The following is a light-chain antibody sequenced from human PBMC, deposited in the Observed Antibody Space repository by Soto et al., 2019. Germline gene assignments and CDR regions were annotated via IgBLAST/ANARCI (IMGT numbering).Light chain of an antibody. CDR1: QFSLHNNGYSY. V-gene: IGKV2-28*01. Sequence: DIVTRLSPLSLPFTPREPPPISCRPNQFSLHNNGYSYLDWYMQKPGQSPQLLIYLGSNRASGVPDRFSGSGSGTDFTLKISRVEAADVGVYYCMQALQSLTFGQGTRLEI. J-gene: IGKJ5*01. CDR2: LGS. CDR3: MQALQSLT.